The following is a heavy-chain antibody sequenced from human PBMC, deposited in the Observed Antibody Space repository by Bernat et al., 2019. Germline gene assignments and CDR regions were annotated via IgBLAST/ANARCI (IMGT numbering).Heavy chain of an antibody. V-gene: IGHV4-39*01. Sequence: QVQLQESGPGLVKPSETLSLTCTVSGGSISSSSYYWGWIRQPPGKGLEWIGSIYYSGSTYYNPSLKSRVTISVDTSKNQFSLKLSSVTAADTAVYYCARQPRANVLTPRHGGRFDYWGQGTLVTVSS. D-gene: IGHD1-1*01. J-gene: IGHJ4*02. CDR2: IYYSGST. CDR1: GGSISSSSYY. CDR3: ARQPRANVLTPRHGGRFDY.